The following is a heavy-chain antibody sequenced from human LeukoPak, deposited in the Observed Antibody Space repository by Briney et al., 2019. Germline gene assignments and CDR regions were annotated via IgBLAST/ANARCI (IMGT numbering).Heavy chain of an antibody. V-gene: IGHV3-30*02. D-gene: IGHD2-2*03. J-gene: IGHJ4*02. Sequence: PGGSLRLSCAASGFTFSSYGMHWVRQAPGKGLEWVAFIRYDGSNKYYADSVKGRFTISRDNSKNTLYLQMNSLRAEDTAVYYCAKDGYCSSTSCSMYYFDYWGQGTLVTVSS. CDR3: AKDGYCSSTSCSMYYFDY. CDR2: IRYDGSNK. CDR1: GFTFSSYG.